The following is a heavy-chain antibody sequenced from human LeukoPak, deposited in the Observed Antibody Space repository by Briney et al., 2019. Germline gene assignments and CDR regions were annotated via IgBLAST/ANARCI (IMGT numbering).Heavy chain of an antibody. CDR1: GFSFNDYG. CDR2: ITWNGGST. D-gene: IGHD6-19*01. Sequence: GGSLRLSCAASGFSFNDYGMSWVRQAPGQGPEWVSGITWNGGSTDYAASVKGRFTISRDNAKNSLYLQMNSLRAEDTAVYYCARDSIAVAGPLSFYMDVWGKGTTVTVSS. V-gene: IGHV3-20*04. CDR3: ARDSIAVAGPLSFYMDV. J-gene: IGHJ6*03.